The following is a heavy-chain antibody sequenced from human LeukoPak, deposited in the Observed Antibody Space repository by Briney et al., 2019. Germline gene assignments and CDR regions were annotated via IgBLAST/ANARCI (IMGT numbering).Heavy chain of an antibody. CDR3: ARNHGSGRGEWLDP. CDR2: IYYSGST. J-gene: IGHJ5*02. Sequence: SETLSLTCTVSGGSISSSSYYWGWIRQPPGKGLERIGSIYYSGSTYYNPSLKSRVTISVNTSKNQFSLKLSSVTAADTAVYYCARNHGSGRGEWLDPWGQGTLVTVSS. V-gene: IGHV4-39*07. D-gene: IGHD3-10*01. CDR1: GGSISSSSYY.